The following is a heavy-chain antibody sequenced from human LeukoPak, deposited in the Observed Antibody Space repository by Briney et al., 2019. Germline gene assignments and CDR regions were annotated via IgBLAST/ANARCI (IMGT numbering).Heavy chain of an antibody. D-gene: IGHD5-12*01. V-gene: IGHV4-30-2*01. Sequence: TPSETLSLTCAVSGGSISSDGYSWSWIRQPPGKGLEWIGYIYHSGSTYSNPSFKSRVTMSVDRSKNQVSLKLNSVTAADTALYFCARGRYPTNDFDVWGQGTMVTVSS. CDR3: ARGRYPTNDFDV. J-gene: IGHJ3*01. CDR2: IYHSGST. CDR1: GGSISSDGYS.